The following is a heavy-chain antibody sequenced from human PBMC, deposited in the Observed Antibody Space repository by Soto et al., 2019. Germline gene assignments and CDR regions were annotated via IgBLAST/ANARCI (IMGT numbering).Heavy chain of an antibody. CDR3: ARAYEDTAMVSAFDI. V-gene: IGHV1-8*03. J-gene: IGHJ3*02. D-gene: IGHD5-18*01. CDR2: MNPNSGNT. Sequence: NWVRQATGQGLEWMGWMNPNSGNTGYAQKFQGRVTITRDTSASTAYMELSSLRSEDTAVYYCARAYEDTAMVSAFDIWGQGTMVTVSS.